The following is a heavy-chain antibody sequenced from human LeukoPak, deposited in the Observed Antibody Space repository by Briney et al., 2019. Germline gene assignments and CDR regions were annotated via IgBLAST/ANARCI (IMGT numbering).Heavy chain of an antibody. CDR1: GFTFSDYN. CDR2: ISRSGSTK. Sequence: GGSLRLSCAASGFTFSDYNMRWIRQAPGKGLEWVSSISRSGSTKYYADSVKGRFTISRDNAKNSLFLQINSLRAEDTAVYYCARVLRYCSGGNCYSGGLGYMDVWGKGTTVTISS. V-gene: IGHV3-11*01. J-gene: IGHJ6*03. D-gene: IGHD2-15*01. CDR3: ARVLRYCSGGNCYSGGLGYMDV.